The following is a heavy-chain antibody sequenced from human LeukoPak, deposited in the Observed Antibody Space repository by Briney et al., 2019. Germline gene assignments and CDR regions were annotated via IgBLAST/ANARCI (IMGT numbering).Heavy chain of an antibody. CDR3: ARYYSSWYDKWYFDL. CDR2: MSYDGTNE. V-gene: IGHV3-30*04. J-gene: IGHJ2*01. CDR1: GFTFSSYV. D-gene: IGHD6-13*01. Sequence: GSLRLSCAASGFTFSSYVMHWVRQAPGKGLEWVAVMSYDGTNEYYADSVKARFTISRDNSKNTLFLQMNSLRPEHTPVYYCARYYSSWYDKWYFDLWGRGALVTVSS.